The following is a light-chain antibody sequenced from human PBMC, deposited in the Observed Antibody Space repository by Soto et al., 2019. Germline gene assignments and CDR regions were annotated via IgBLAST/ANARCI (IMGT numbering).Light chain of an antibody. J-gene: IGKJ5*01. V-gene: IGKV3-15*01. CDR3: QQYNNWPIT. CDR2: GAS. Sequence: EVVMTQSPATLSVSPGERATLSCRAAQSIRSLLAWYQHKPGQAPRLLIYGASNRATAIPARFTGSGSGTEFTLTISSLQSEDFAVYYCQQYNNWPITFGQGTRLEI. CDR1: QSIRSL.